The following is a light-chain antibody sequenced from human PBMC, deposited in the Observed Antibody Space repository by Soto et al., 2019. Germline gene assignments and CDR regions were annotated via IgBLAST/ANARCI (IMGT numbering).Light chain of an antibody. Sequence: QSALTQPASVSGSPGQSITISCTGTSSDVGGYNFVSWYQQHPGKAPSLMIFEVNNRPSGVSDRFSGSKSGNSASLTISGLQAEDEADYYCSSYTFSSTLVVFGGGTKVTVL. V-gene: IGLV2-14*01. CDR1: SSDVGGYNF. CDR2: EVN. J-gene: IGLJ3*02. CDR3: SSYTFSSTLVV.